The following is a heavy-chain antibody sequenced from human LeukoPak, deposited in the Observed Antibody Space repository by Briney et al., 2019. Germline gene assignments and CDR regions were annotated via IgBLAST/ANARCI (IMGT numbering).Heavy chain of an antibody. CDR3: AREVAGTNFDY. V-gene: IGHV3-48*04. Sequence: GGSLRLSCAASGFTFSSYSMNWVRQAPGKGLEWVSYISSSSSTIYYADSVKGRFTISRDNAKNSLYLQMNSLRAEDTAVYYCAREVAGTNFDYWGQGTLVTVSS. D-gene: IGHD6-19*01. CDR2: ISSSSSTI. CDR1: GFTFSSYS. J-gene: IGHJ4*02.